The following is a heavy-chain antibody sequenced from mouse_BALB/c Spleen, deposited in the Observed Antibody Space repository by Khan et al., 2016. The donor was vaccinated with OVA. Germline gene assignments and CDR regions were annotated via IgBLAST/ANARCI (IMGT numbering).Heavy chain of an antibody. J-gene: IGHJ3*01. Sequence: EVQLQQSGPDLVKPGASVKISCKASGYSFTLYYMTWVKQSHGKSLEWIGRVNPNTGGSDYNQEFKGKARLTVDKSSNTAYMELHSLTSEDSAVDYCERGYDFFAYWGQGTLVTVSA. CDR2: VNPNTGGS. CDR3: ERGYDFFAY. V-gene: IGHV1-26*01. D-gene: IGHD2-14*01. CDR1: GYSFTLYY.